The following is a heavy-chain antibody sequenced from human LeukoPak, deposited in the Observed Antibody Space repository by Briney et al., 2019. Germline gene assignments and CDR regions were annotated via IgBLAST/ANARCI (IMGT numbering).Heavy chain of an antibody. Sequence: PSETLSLTCTVSGGSISSSSYYWGWIRQPPGKGLEWIGSIYYSGSTYYNPSLKSRVTISVDTSKNQFSLKLSSVTAADTAVYYCARGGYNSSGWYSRRLDQFDYWGQGTLVTVSS. CDR1: GGSISSSSYY. CDR3: ARGGYNSSGWYSRRLDQFDY. CDR2: IYYSGST. D-gene: IGHD6-19*01. V-gene: IGHV4-39*07. J-gene: IGHJ4*02.